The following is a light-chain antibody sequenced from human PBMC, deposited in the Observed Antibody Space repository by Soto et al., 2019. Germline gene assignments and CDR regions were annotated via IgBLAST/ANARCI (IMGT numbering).Light chain of an antibody. CDR3: SSYTSSSTYVV. J-gene: IGLJ2*01. Sequence: QSALTQPASVSGSPGQSITISCTGTSSDVGGYNYVSWYQQHPGNAPKLMIYDVSNRPSWVSNRFSGSKSGNTASLTISGLQAEDDADYYCSSYTSSSTYVVFGGGTKLTVL. CDR1: SSDVGGYNY. V-gene: IGLV2-14*01. CDR2: DVS.